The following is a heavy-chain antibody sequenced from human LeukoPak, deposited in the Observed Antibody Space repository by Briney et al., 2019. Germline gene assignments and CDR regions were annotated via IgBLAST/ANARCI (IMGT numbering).Heavy chain of an antibody. V-gene: IGHV1-3*03. D-gene: IGHD3-22*01. Sequence: ASVKVSCKASGYTFTSYAMHWVRQAPGQRLEWMGWINAGNGNTKYSQEFQGRVTITRDTSASTAYMELSSLRSEDMAVYYCARGVADSSGYYPEYYYYYMDVWGKGTTVTVSS. CDR2: INAGNGNT. CDR3: ARGVADSSGYYPEYYYYYMDV. J-gene: IGHJ6*03. CDR1: GYTFTSYA.